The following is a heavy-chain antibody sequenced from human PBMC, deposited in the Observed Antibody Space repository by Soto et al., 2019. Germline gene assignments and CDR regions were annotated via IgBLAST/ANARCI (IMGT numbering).Heavy chain of an antibody. CDR1: GFTVSSNY. V-gene: IGHV3-66*01. Sequence: PGGSLRLSCAASGFTVSSNYMSWVRQAPGKGLEWVSVIYSGGSTYYADSVKGRFTISRDNSKNTLYLQMNSLRAEDTAVYYCARNYYDILTGHIYMDVWGKGTTVTVSS. J-gene: IGHJ6*03. CDR2: IYSGGST. D-gene: IGHD3-9*01. CDR3: ARNYYDILTGHIYMDV.